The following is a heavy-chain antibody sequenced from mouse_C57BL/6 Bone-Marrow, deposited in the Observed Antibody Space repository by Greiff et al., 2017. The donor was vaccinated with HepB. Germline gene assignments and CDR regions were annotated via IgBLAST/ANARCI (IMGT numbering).Heavy chain of an antibody. V-gene: IGHV5-12*01. Sequence: EVKVVESGGGLVQPGGSLKLSCAASGFTFSDYYMYWVRQTPEKRLEWVAYISNGGGSTYYPDTVKGRFTISRDNAKNTLYLQMSRLKSEDTAMYYCARPLYYGSSYYYAMDYWGQGTSVTVSS. J-gene: IGHJ4*01. CDR1: GFTFSDYY. D-gene: IGHD1-1*01. CDR3: ARPLYYGSSYYYAMDY. CDR2: ISNGGGST.